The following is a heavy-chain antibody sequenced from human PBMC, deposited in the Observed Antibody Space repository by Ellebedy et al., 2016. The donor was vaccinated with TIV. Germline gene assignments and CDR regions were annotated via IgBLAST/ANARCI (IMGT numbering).Heavy chain of an antibody. J-gene: IGHJ5*02. CDR1: GGSFSGYY. V-gene: IGHV4-34*01. CDR2: INHSGST. CDR3: ARDVRDGFDP. Sequence: MPSETLSLTCAVYGGSFSGYYWSWIRQPPGKGLEWIGEINHSGSTNYNPSLTSRVTISVDTSKNQFSLKLSSVTAADTAVYYCARDVRDGFDPWGQGTLVTVSS.